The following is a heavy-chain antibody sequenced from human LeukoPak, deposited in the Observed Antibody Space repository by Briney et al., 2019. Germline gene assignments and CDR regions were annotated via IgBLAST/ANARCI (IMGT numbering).Heavy chain of an antibody. D-gene: IGHD3-22*01. V-gene: IGHV3-49*04. CDR3: TRGASYDSNGYYPTPLDY. CDR1: GFTFGDYA. CDR2: IRSKAYGGTT. Sequence: GRSLRLSCTASGFTFGDYAMSWVRQAPGKGLEWVGFIRSKAYGGTTEYAASVKGRFTISRDDSKSIAYLQMNSLKTEDTAVYYRTRGASYDSNGYYPTPLDYWGQGALVTVSS. J-gene: IGHJ4*02.